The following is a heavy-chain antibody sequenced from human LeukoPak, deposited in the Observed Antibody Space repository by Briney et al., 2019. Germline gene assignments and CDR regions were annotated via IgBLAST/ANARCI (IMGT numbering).Heavy chain of an antibody. J-gene: IGHJ4*02. CDR1: GGTFSSYA. V-gene: IGHV1-69*04. Sequence: SVTVSCKASGGTFSSYAISWVRQAPGQGLEWMGRIIPILGIANYAQKFQGRVTITADKSTSTAYMELSSLRSEDTAVYYCAREELDLYYFDYWGQGTLVTVSS. CDR3: AREELDLYYFDY. D-gene: IGHD1-1*01. CDR2: IIPILGIA.